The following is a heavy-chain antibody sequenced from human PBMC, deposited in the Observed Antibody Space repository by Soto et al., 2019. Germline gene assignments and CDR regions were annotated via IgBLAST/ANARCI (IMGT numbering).Heavy chain of an antibody. J-gene: IGHJ4*02. D-gene: IGHD3-16*01. CDR3: AKDRGGGFDY. V-gene: IGHV3-30*18. Sequence: QVQLVESGGGVVQPGRSLRLSCAASGFTFSSYGMHWVRQAPGKGLEWVAVISYDGSNKYYADSVKGRFTISRDNSKNTLYLQMNSLTAEDTAVYYCAKDRGGGFDYWGQGTLVTVSS. CDR2: ISYDGSNK. CDR1: GFTFSSYG.